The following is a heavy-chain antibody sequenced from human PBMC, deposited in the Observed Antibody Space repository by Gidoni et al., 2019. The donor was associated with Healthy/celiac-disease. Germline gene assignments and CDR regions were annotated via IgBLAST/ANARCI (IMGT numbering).Heavy chain of an antibody. J-gene: IGHJ4*02. CDR2: SSSSSSYI. CDR1: GFTFSSYS. V-gene: IGHV3-21*01. CDR3: ARGPDYGGKGDY. Sequence: EVQLVASGGGLVKPGGSLRLSCAASGFTFSSYSMNWVRQAPGKGLEWVSSSSSSSSYIYYADSVKGRFTISRDNAKNSLYLQMNSLRAEDTAVYYCARGPDYGGKGDYWGQGTLVTVSS. D-gene: IGHD4-17*01.